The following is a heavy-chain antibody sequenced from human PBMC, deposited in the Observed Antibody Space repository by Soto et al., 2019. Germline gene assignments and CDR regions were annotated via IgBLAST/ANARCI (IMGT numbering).Heavy chain of an antibody. J-gene: IGHJ4*02. D-gene: IGHD3-22*01. V-gene: IGHV3-21*01. CDR1: GFTFSSHS. CDR3: ASHPRDSSGYWYYFDY. Sequence: EVQLVESGGGLVKPGGSLRLSCAASGFTFSSHSMNCVRQAPGKGLGWVSSISSSSTYIYYAESVKGRFTISRDNAKNSLYLHMNSLRAEDTAVYYCASHPRDSSGYWYYFDYWGQGTLVTVSS. CDR2: ISSSSTYI.